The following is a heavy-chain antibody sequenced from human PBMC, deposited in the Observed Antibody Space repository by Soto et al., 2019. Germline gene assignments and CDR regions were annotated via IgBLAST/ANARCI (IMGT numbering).Heavy chain of an antibody. D-gene: IGHD6-19*01. Sequence: QVQLVQSGAEVKKPGASVKVSCTFTSYDINWVRQAPGQGLEWMAWMNPNSGDTRYAQKLQVRVTMTRNTSSFTAYMELSSLRSEDTAVYYCARGPGSSDWRFSYYYMDVWGQGTTVTVSS. CDR2: MNPNSGDT. CDR1: FTSYD. CDR3: ARGPGSSDWRFSYYYMDV. J-gene: IGHJ6*02. V-gene: IGHV1-8*01.